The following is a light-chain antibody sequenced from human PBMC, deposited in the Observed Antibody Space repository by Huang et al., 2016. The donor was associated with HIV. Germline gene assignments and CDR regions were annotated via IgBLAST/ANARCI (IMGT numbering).Light chain of an antibody. CDR1: QSVSYW. CDR2: KSS. Sequence: DIQMTQSPSILSASVGDRVTITCRASQSVSYWLAWYQQKAGKPPKRLIYKSSTLESVVPSRFSGSGSGTEFTLTISSLQPGDFATYSCQQYNTFWTFGQGTKV. V-gene: IGKV1-5*03. CDR3: QQYNTFWT. J-gene: IGKJ1*01.